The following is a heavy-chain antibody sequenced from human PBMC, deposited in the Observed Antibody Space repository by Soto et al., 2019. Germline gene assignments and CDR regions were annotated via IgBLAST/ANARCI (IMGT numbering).Heavy chain of an antibody. D-gene: IGHD4-4*01. J-gene: IGHJ4*02. CDR1: GDSISSNSAA. CDR2: TYYRSRWYH. CDR3: ASYRYDY. V-gene: IGHV6-1*01. Sequence: PSQTLSLTCAISGDSISSNSAAWNWIRQCPTRGFEWLGRTYYRSRWYHDYAVSVKSRIIINPDTSKNQVSLQLNSVTPDDTAVYYCASYRYDYWGQGTVVTVSS.